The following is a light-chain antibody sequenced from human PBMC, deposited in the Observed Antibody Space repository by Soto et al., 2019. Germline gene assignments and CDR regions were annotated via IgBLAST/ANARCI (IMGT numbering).Light chain of an antibody. V-gene: IGKV3-20*01. CDR1: QSVSSSY. CDR2: DAS. CDR3: QQYGSSPGT. J-gene: IGKJ1*01. Sequence: EIVLTQSPGTLSLSPGERATLSCRASQSVSSSYLAWYQQKPGQAPRLLIYDASSRATGIPDRFSGSGSGTDFTLTISRLEPADFAVYYCQQYGSSPGTFGQGTKVEIK.